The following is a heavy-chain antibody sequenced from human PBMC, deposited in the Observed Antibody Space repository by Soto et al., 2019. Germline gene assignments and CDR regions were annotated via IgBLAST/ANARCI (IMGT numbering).Heavy chain of an antibody. V-gene: IGHV4-39*01. CDR1: GGSISSISYY. J-gene: IGHJ4*02. CDR2: IKYSGHT. CDR3: ARVDIAVVPSTTFDY. Sequence: QLQLQESGPGLVKPSETLALTCTVSGGSISSISYYWGWIRQPPGKGLEWIGSIKYSGHTFYNPSLKSRVTMSVYTSKNQFSLRLSSVTAAETAVYYCARVDIAVVPSTTFDYWGQGTLVTVSS. D-gene: IGHD2-2*01.